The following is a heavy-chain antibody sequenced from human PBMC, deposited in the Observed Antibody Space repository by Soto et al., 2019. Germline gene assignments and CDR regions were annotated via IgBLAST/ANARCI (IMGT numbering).Heavy chain of an antibody. D-gene: IGHD3-22*01. V-gene: IGHV4-34*01. Sequence: QVQLQQWGAGLLKPSETLSLTCAVYGGSFSGYYWSWIRQPPGKGLEWIGEINHSGSTNYNPSLKSRVTISVDTSKDQLSLKLSSVTDADTAVYYCARGVRYYDSSGYYYLVDPWGQGTLVTVSS. J-gene: IGHJ5*02. CDR1: GGSFSGYY. CDR3: ARGVRYYDSSGYYYLVDP. CDR2: INHSGST.